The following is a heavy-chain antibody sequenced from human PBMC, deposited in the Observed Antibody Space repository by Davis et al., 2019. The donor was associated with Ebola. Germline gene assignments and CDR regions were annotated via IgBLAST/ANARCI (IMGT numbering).Heavy chain of an antibody. V-gene: IGHV1-46*02. Sequence: ASVKVSCKASGYTFNSYYIHWVRQAPGQGLEWMGIINPSGGSTTYAQKFQGRVTMTRDTSTRTVYMELSSLRSEDAAVYYCARGRGHYESSGGDFWGQGTLVTVSS. CDR1: GYTFNSYY. D-gene: IGHD3-22*01. CDR3: ARGRGHYESSGGDF. CDR2: INPSGGST. J-gene: IGHJ4*02.